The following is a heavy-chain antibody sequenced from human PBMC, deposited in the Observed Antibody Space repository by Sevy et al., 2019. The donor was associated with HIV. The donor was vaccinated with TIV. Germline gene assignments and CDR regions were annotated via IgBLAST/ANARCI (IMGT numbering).Heavy chain of an antibody. J-gene: IGHJ3*02. CDR2: TYYRSKWYN. CDR3: ARAVLDRPKPSAFDI. Sequence: KQSQTVSLTCAISGDSVSSNSAAWNWIRQSPSRGLEWLGRTYYRSKWYNDYAVSVKSRITINPDTSKNQFSLQLNSVTPEDSAVHYCARAVLDRPKPSAFDIWGQGTMVTVSS. CDR1: GDSVSSNSAA. V-gene: IGHV6-1*01. D-gene: IGHD3-3*01.